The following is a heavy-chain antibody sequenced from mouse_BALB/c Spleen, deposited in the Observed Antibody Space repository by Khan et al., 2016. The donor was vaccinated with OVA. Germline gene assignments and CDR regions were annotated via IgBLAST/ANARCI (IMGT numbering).Heavy chain of an antibody. CDR2: INSDGTYT. Sequence: EVELVESGGGLVKPGGSLKLSCAASGFTFSSFAMSWVRQTPEKRLEWVATINSDGTYTYYPDSVKGRFTISRDNAKNTLSLQLTSLRSEDTAMYYCARHNFGPFAYWGQGTLVTVSA. J-gene: IGHJ3*01. D-gene: IGHD1-3*01. V-gene: IGHV5-9-3*01. CDR1: GFTFSSFA. CDR3: ARHNFGPFAY.